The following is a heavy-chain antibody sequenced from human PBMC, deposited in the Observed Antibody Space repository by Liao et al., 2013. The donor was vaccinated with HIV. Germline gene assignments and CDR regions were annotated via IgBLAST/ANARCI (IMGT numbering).Heavy chain of an antibody. CDR1: GASVIYGGYS. V-gene: IGHV4-30-2*01. Sequence: QVQLQEAGSGLVKPSQTLSLTCGVSGASVIYGGYSWSWLRQPPGKGLEWIGYFYHSGSAYYNPSLKSRVTISLDTSNNQFSLRLSSLTAADTAVYYCARAVSSDNYHDAFDVWGRRDNGHRLF. J-gene: IGHJ3*01. D-gene: IGHD6-19*01. CDR2: FYHSGSA. CDR3: ARAVSSDNYHDAFDV.